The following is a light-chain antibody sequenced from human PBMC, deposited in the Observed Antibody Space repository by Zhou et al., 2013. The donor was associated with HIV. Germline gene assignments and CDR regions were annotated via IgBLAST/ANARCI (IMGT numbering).Light chain of an antibody. CDR2: DAF. Sequence: EIVMTQSPATLSVSPGERATLSCRASQSVSSYLAWYQQKPGQAPRLLIYDAFNRATGIPARFSGSGSGTDFTLTISSLEPEDVAVYYCQQRSNWPLLTFGGGTKVEIK. CDR3: QQRSNWPLLT. J-gene: IGKJ4*01. CDR1: QSVSSY. V-gene: IGKV3-11*01.